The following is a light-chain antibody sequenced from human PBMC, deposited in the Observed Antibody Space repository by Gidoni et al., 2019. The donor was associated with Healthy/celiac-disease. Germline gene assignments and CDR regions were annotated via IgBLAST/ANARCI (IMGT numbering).Light chain of an antibody. V-gene: IGKV1-39*01. Sequence: DIQMTQSPSSLSASVGDRVTITCRASQSISRYLNLYQQKPGKAHKLLIYAASSLQSGVPSRFSDSGSGTDFTLTISSLQPEDFATYYCQQSYSTPLTFGGGTKVEIK. CDR3: QQSYSTPLT. J-gene: IGKJ4*01. CDR2: AAS. CDR1: QSISRY.